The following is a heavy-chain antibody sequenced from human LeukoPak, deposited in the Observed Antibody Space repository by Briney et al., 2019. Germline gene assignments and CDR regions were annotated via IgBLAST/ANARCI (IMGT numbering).Heavy chain of an antibody. CDR3: AKDPTSRITGTTVGFDY. D-gene: IGHD1-20*01. Sequence: GGSLRLSCAASGFTFSSCAMSWVRQAPGKGLEWVSAISGSGGSTYYADSVKGRFTISRDNSKNTLYLQMNSLRAEDTAVYYCAKDPTSRITGTTVGFDYWGQGTLVTVSS. J-gene: IGHJ4*02. CDR2: ISGSGGST. V-gene: IGHV3-23*01. CDR1: GFTFSSCA.